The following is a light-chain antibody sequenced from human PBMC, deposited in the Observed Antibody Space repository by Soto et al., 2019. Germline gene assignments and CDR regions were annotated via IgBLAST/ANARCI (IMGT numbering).Light chain of an antibody. CDR2: EVS. V-gene: IGLV2-14*03. Sequence: QSVLTQPASVSGSPGQSITISCTGTSSDVGGYNYVSWYQQHPRKGPKLMIYEVSNRPSGVSNRFSGSKSGNTATLTISGLQAEDEADYYCSSYTSTTTRVFGTGTKVTVL. CDR3: SSYTSTTTRV. J-gene: IGLJ1*01. CDR1: SSDVGGYNY.